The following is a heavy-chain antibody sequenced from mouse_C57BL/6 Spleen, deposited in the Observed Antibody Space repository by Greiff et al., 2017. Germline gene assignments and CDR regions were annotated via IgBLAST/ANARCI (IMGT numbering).Heavy chain of an antibody. J-gene: IGHJ1*03. D-gene: IGHD1-1*01. CDR3: ARNYYGSRGDWYFDD. Sequence: VKLQESGPELVKPGASVKISCKASGYAFSSSWMKWVKQRPGKGLEWIGRIYPGDGDTNYNGKFKGKATLTADKSSSTAYMQLSSLTSEDSAVDSSARNYYGSRGDWYFDDWGKGTTVTVSS. CDR2: IYPGDGDT. V-gene: IGHV1-82*01. CDR1: GYAFSSSW.